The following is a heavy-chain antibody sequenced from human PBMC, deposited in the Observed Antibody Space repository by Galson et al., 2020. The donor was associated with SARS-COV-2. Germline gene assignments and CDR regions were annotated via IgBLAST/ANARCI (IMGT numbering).Heavy chain of an antibody. J-gene: IGHJ4*02. CDR2: FDPEDGET. CDR1: GYTLTELS. V-gene: IGHV1-24*01. Sequence: ASVKVYCKVSGYTLTELSMHWVRQAPGKGLEWMGGFDPEDGETIYAQKFQGRVTMTEDTSTDTAYMELSSLRSEDTAVYYCATFYYGSGSYYFDYWGQGTLVTVSS. CDR3: ATFYYGSGSYYFDY. D-gene: IGHD3-10*01.